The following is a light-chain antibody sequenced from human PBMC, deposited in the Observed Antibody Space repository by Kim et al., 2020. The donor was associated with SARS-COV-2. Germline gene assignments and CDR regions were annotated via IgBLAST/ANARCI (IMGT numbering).Light chain of an antibody. CDR2: WAS. V-gene: IGKV4-1*01. CDR1: QNMLYNSNNMNY. J-gene: IGKJ1*01. CDR3: QQYYSNPPA. Sequence: ATINCKSSQNMLYNSNNMNYLAWYQHQAGQLPKLLIYWASTREPGVTYRFIGSGSGTDFTLTNSSLQAEDVAVYYCQQYYSNPPAFGRGTKVDIK.